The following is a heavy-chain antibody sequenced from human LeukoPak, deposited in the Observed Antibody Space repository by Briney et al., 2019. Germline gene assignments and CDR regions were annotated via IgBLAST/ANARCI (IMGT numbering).Heavy chain of an antibody. V-gene: IGHV1-46*01. CDR2: INPSGGTT. D-gene: IGHD6-19*01. Sequence: ASVKVSCKASGYSFIIYYIHWVRQAPGQGLEWMGIINPSGGTTTYAQKFQGRVTMTTDRSTSTAYMELRSLRSDDTAVYYCASEIEVTGTFDYWGQGTLIAVSS. CDR1: GYSFIIYY. CDR3: ASEIEVTGTFDY. J-gene: IGHJ4*02.